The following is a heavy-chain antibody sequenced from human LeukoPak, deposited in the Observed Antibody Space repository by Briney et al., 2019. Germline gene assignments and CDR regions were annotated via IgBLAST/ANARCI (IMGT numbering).Heavy chain of an antibody. CDR3: ARDVSVVVPAAMTGIDAFDI. CDR1: GGTFSSYT. Sequence: SVKVSCKASGGTFSSYTINWVRQAPGQGLEWMGGIIPVFGTANYAQKFQGRVTITTDESTSTAYMELSSLRSEDTAVYYCARDVSVVVPAAMTGIDAFDIWGQGTMVTVSS. V-gene: IGHV1-69*05. CDR2: IIPVFGTA. D-gene: IGHD2-2*01. J-gene: IGHJ3*02.